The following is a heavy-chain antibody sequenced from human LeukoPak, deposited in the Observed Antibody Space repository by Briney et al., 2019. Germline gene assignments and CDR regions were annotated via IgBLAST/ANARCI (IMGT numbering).Heavy chain of an antibody. J-gene: IGHJ4*02. V-gene: IGHV3-11*01. Sequence: GGSLRLSCAASGFTFSDYYMSWIRQAPGKGLEWVSYISSSGSTIYYADSVKGRFTISRDNAKNSLYLQMNSLRAEDTAVYYCARDIRYCSSTSCYFHAFDIWGQGALVTVSS. CDR1: GFTFSDYY. D-gene: IGHD2-2*01. CDR2: ISSSGSTI. CDR3: ARDIRYCSSTSCYFHAFDI.